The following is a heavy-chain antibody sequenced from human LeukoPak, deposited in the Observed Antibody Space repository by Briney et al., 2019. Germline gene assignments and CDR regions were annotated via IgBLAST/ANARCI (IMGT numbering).Heavy chain of an antibody. V-gene: IGHV4-30-2*02. D-gene: IGHD2-2*01. CDR1: GGSISSGGYS. J-gene: IGHJ4*02. CDR2: IYHSGST. CDR3: AKAGGVYCSSTSCYVS. Sequence: PSQTLSLTCAVSGGSISSGGYSWSWIRQPPGKGLEWIGYIYHSGSTYYTPSLKSRVTISVDTSKKQFSLKLSSVTAADTAVYYCAKAGGVYCSSTSCYVSWGQGTLVTVSS.